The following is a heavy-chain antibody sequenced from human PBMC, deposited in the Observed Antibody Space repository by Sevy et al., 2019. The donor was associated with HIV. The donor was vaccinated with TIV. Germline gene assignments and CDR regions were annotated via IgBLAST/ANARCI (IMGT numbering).Heavy chain of an antibody. CDR2: IYYSGNT. CDR3: AGEQAGATYFDY. J-gene: IGHJ4*02. Sequence: SETLSLTCTVSGGSISSGGHYWSWIRQHPGKGLEWIAYIYYSGNTYYNPSLKSRVAMSVDTSKNQFSLKLSSVTAADTAVYYGAGEQAGATYFDYWGQGTLVTVSS. V-gene: IGHV4-31*03. CDR1: GGSISSGGHY. D-gene: IGHD1-26*01.